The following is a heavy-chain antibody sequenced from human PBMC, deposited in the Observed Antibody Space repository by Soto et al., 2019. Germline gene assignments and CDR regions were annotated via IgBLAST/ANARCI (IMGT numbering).Heavy chain of an antibody. Sequence: SETLSLTCTVSGVSISSGGYYWSWIRQHPGKGLEWIGYIYYSGSTYYNPSLKSRVTISVDTSKNQFSLKLSSVTAADTAVYYCARQYGSASYLFYYYYVMDVWGQGTTVTVSS. V-gene: IGHV4-31*03. CDR2: IYYSGST. CDR1: GVSISSGGYY. CDR3: ARQYGSASYLFYYYYVMDV. J-gene: IGHJ6*02. D-gene: IGHD3-10*01.